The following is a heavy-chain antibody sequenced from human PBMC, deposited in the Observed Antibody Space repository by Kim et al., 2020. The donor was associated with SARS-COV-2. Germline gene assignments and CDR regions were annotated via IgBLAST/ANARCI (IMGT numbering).Heavy chain of an antibody. Sequence: SQTLSLTCAISGDSVSSNGAAWNWIRQSPSRGLEWLGRTYYRSKWYNEYVESVKSRVIINPDTSKNQVSLQLISVDSDDTAVYYCTRGWDAFGSASDLWGQGTMVTVSS. CDR3: TRGWDAFGSASDL. CDR1: GDSVSSNGAA. D-gene: IGHD1-26*01. J-gene: IGHJ3*01. CDR2: TYYRSKWYN. V-gene: IGHV6-1*01.